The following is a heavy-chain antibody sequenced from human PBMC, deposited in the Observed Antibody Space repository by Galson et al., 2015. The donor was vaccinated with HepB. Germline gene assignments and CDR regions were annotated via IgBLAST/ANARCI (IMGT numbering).Heavy chain of an antibody. CDR1: GGSFRSYV. CDR3: ARTYDFWNGYYPHDAFDI. J-gene: IGHJ3*02. Sequence: SVKVSCKASGGSFRSYVISWVRQAPGQGLEWMGGSIPIFGTANYAQKFQGRVTITADESTSTAYMELSSLRCEDTAVYYCARTYDFWNGYYPHDAFDIWGQGTMVTVSS. D-gene: IGHD3-3*01. CDR2: SIPIFGTA. V-gene: IGHV1-69*13.